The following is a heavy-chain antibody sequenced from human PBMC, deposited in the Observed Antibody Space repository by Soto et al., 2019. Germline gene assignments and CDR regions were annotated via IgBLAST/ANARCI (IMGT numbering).Heavy chain of an antibody. V-gene: IGHV4-31*03. Sequence: QVQLQESGPGLVKPSQTLSLTCTVSGGSISSGGYYWSWIRQHPGKGLEWIGYIYYSGTTFYNPSIERRVTSSVYTSTTQFCLTLRSVTAADTAVYFCASGYYYGSGTIILAYWGQGTLVTVSS. CDR2: IYYSGTT. D-gene: IGHD3-10*01. CDR1: GGSISSGGYY. CDR3: ASGYYYGSGTIILAY. J-gene: IGHJ4*02.